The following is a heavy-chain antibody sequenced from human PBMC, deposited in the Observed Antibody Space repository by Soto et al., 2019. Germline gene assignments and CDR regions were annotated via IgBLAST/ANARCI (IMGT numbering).Heavy chain of an antibody. V-gene: IGHV4-30-4*01. CDR2: IQSGGSI. CDR3: ARDLDGLHDDTSGPFPRPG. J-gene: IGHJ1*01. CDR1: GGSISSDDYY. Sequence: SETLSLTCTVSGGSISSDDYYWSWIRQAPGRGLEWIGYIQSGGSIYYNPSLKSRATMSIDTAGNQFSLKVSSVTVADTAVYYCARDLDGLHDDTSGPFPRPGWGQGTLVTVSS. D-gene: IGHD3-22*01.